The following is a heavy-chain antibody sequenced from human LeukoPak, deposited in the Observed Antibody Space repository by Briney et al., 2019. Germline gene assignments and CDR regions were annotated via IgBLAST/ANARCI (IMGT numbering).Heavy chain of an antibody. J-gene: IGHJ4*02. CDR3: AKGRDLWFGELIDY. CDR1: GFTFSSYA. CDR2: ISGSGGST. V-gene: IGHV3-23*01. Sequence: PGGSLRLSCAASGFTFSSYAMSWVRQAPGKGLEWVSAISGSGGSTYYADSVEGRFTISRDNSKNTLYLQMNSLRAEDTAVYYCAKGRDLWFGELIDYWGQGTLVTVSS. D-gene: IGHD3-10*01.